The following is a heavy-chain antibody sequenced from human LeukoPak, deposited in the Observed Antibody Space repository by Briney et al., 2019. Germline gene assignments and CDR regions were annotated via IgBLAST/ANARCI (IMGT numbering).Heavy chain of an antibody. V-gene: IGHV3-23*01. D-gene: IGHD3-10*01. CDR2: ISGSGGST. CDR3: ARVSGPTHFDY. Sequence: GGSLRLSCAASGFTFSSYAMSWVRQAPGKGLEWVSAISGSGGSTYYADSVKGRFTISRDNAKNSLYLQMNSLRAEDTAVYYCARVSGPTHFDYWGQGTLVTVSS. J-gene: IGHJ4*02. CDR1: GFTFSSYA.